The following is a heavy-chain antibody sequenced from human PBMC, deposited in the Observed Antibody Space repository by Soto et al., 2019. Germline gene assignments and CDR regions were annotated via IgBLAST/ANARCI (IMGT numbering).Heavy chain of an antibody. J-gene: IGHJ3*02. D-gene: IGHD2-2*01. V-gene: IGHV3-23*01. CDR3: AKFGAYCSSTSCYPGAFDI. CDR1: GFTFSSYA. CDR2: ISGSGGST. Sequence: GGSLRLSCAASGFTFSSYAMSWVRQAPGKGLEWVSAISGSGGSTYYADSVKGRFTISRDNSKNTLYLQMNSLRAEDTAVYYCAKFGAYCSSTSCYPGAFDIWGQGTMVTVSS.